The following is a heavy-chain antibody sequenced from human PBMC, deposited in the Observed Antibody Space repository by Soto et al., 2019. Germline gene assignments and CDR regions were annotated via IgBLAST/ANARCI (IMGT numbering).Heavy chain of an antibody. Sequence: PSETLSPTCTVSGGSVSSGTYYWSWIRQPPGKGLEWIGYIYNSGSTNYNPSLKSRVTISVDTSKNQFSLKLSSVTAADTAVYYCVRVTVTSGFCMDFLGQGITVTVSS. J-gene: IGHJ6*02. D-gene: IGHD4-17*01. V-gene: IGHV4-61*01. CDR1: GGSVSSGTYY. CDR2: IYNSGST. CDR3: VRVTVTSGFCMDF.